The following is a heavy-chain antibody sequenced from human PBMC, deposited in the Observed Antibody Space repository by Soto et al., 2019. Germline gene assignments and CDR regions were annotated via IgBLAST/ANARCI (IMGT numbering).Heavy chain of an antibody. CDR2: IIPIFGTA. D-gene: IGHD4-17*01. J-gene: IGHJ6*02. CDR1: GGTFSSYA. CDR3: AGSPRTTVVTTSYYYYGMDV. V-gene: IGHV1-69*13. Sequence: SVKVSCKASGGTFSSYAISWVREAPGQGLEWMGGIIPIFGTANYAQKFQGRVTITADESTSTAYMELSSLRSEDTAVYYCAGSPRTTVVTTSYYYYGMDVWGQGTTVTVSS.